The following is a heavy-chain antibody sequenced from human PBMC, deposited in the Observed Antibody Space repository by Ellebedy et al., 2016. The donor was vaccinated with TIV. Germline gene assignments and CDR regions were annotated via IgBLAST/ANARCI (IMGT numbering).Heavy chain of an antibody. D-gene: IGHD1-1*01. Sequence: AASVKVSCKASGYTFTGYYMYWVRQAPGQGREWMGWINPETGDTTYAQEFRGRVTMTTDTSITTAYMELTRLTSDDTAVYYCARPPRGQTLGNDWFDFWGQGTLVTVSS. CDR1: GYTFTGYY. J-gene: IGHJ5*01. CDR2: INPETGDT. V-gene: IGHV1-2*02. CDR3: ARPPRGQTLGNDWFDF.